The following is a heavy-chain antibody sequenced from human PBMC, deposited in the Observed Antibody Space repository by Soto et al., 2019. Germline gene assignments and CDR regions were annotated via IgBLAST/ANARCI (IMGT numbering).Heavy chain of an antibody. Sequence: QVQLVESGGGVVQPGRSLRLSCAASGFTFSSYGMHWVRQAPGKGLEWVAVIWDDGSNKYYADSVKGRFTISRNNSKNTLYLQMNSLRAEDTAVYYCARGRMGTDRGAFDIWGQGTMVTVSS. V-gene: IGHV3-33*01. CDR1: GFTFSSYG. CDR3: ARGRMGTDRGAFDI. D-gene: IGHD1-1*01. CDR2: IWDDGSNK. J-gene: IGHJ3*02.